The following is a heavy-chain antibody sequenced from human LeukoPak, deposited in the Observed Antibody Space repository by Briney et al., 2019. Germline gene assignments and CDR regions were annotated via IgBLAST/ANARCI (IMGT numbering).Heavy chain of an antibody. CDR3: ARDGYCSSTSCYSYYYGMDV. Sequence: GGSLRLSCAASGFTFSSYAMHWVRQAPGKGLEWVAVISYDGSNKYYADSVKGRFTISRDNSKNTLYPQMNSLRAEDTAVYYCARDGYCSSTSCYSYYYGMDVWGQGTTVTVSS. CDR2: ISYDGSNK. CDR1: GFTFSSYA. J-gene: IGHJ6*02. V-gene: IGHV3-30-3*01. D-gene: IGHD2-2*03.